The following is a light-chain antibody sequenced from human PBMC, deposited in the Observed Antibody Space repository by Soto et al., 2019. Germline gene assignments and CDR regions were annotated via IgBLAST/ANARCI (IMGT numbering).Light chain of an antibody. Sequence: QSVLTQPPSVSGAPGQRVSISCTGSSSNVGAGYDVHWYQQLPGTAPKLLIYDISNRPSGVPDRFSGSKSGTSASLAITGLQAEDEADYYCQSYDSSLSVVFGGGTKLTVL. CDR2: DIS. CDR3: QSYDSSLSVV. CDR1: SSNVGAGYD. J-gene: IGLJ2*01. V-gene: IGLV1-40*01.